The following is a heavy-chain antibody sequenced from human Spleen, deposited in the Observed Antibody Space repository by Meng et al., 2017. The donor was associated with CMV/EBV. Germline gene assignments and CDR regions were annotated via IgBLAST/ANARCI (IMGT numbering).Heavy chain of an antibody. Sequence: SQTLSLTCAVYGGSFSGYYWSWIRQPPGKGLEWIGDINHSGSTNYNPSLKSRVTISVDTSKNQFSLKLSSVTAADTAVYYCASSGGNTAMGLDYWGQGTLVTVSS. V-gene: IGHV4-34*01. CDR1: GGSFSGYY. D-gene: IGHD5-18*01. CDR3: ASSGGNTAMGLDY. J-gene: IGHJ4*02. CDR2: INHSGST.